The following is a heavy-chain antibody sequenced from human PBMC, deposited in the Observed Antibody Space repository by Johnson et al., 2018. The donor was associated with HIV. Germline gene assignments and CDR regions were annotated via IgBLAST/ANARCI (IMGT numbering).Heavy chain of an antibody. V-gene: IGHV3-NL1*01. CDR1: GFTFSSYG. J-gene: IGHJ3*02. CDR3: ARAHDAFDI. Sequence: QMLLVEAGGGVVQPGGSLRLSCAASGFTFSSYGMHWVRQAPGKGLEWVSGINWTGGNPDYADSVKGRFTISRDNSKNTLYLQMNTLRAEDTAVYYCARAHDAFDIWGQGTMVTVSS. CDR2: INWTGGNP.